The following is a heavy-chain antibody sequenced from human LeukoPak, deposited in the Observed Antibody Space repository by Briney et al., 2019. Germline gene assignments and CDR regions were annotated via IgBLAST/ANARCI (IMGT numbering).Heavy chain of an antibody. V-gene: IGHV1-18*01. CDR3: ARDLFVDYGDYVAFDY. J-gene: IGHJ4*02. Sequence: ASVKVSCKASGYRFTSYSISWVRQAPGQGLEWVGWISSYNGKTNYGKNVQGRVTMTTDTSTSTAYMELRSLRSDDTAVYYCARDLFVDYGDYVAFDYWGQGTLVTVSS. D-gene: IGHD4-17*01. CDR2: ISSYNGKT. CDR1: GYRFTSYS.